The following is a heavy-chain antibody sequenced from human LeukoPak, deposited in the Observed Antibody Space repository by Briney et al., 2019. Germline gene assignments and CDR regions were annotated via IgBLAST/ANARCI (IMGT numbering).Heavy chain of an antibody. J-gene: IGHJ4*02. D-gene: IGHD2-21*02. Sequence: ASVEGSRKGFGYTLSELFMKWVGQAPGRGVEGVGGFDPEDGKTIYAQEFHGRVTMTEDTSTDTAYMELISLISEDTAVYYCTTGDSPSGGYFEYWGQGTLVTVSS. CDR2: FDPEDGKT. CDR3: TTGDSPSGGYFEY. V-gene: IGHV1-24*01. CDR1: GYTLSELF.